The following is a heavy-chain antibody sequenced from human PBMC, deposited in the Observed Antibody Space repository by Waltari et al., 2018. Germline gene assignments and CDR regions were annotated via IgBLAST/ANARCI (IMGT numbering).Heavy chain of an antibody. CDR3: ARAYYDFWSGYYNGFDY. J-gene: IGHJ4*02. CDR1: GGSISSGGYY. CDR2: IYYSGTT. D-gene: IGHD3-3*01. Sequence: QVQLQESGPGLVKPSQTLSLTCTVSGGSISSGGYYWSWIRQHPGKGLEWIGYIYYSGTTYYNPALKSRVTISVDTSKNQFSLKLSSVTAADTAVYYCARAYYDFWSGYYNGFDYWGQGTLVIVSS. V-gene: IGHV4-31*03.